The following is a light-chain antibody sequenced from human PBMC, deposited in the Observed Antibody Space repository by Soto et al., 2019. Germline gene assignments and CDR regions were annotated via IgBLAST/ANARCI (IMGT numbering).Light chain of an antibody. CDR1: QDIRNY. CDR2: DAS. V-gene: IGKV1-33*01. J-gene: IGKJ1*01. Sequence: DIQMTPSPSALSASTVDRVTITCQASQDIRNYLNWYQHKPGKAPKLLIYDASKLLTGVPSRFRGSGSVTTFTSIISGLQPEDVDKYYCQQYDKLVTFGQGTKVEMK. CDR3: QQYDKLVT.